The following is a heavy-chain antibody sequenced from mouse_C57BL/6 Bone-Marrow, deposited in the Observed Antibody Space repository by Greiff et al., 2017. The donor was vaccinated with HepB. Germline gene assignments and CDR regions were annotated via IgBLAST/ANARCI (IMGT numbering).Heavy chain of an antibody. CDR3: ARHPKAYGYDERNWYFDV. Sequence: EVQLVESGGGLVQPGGSLKLSCAASGFTFSDYYMYWVRQTPEKRLEWVAYISNGGGSTYYPDTVKGRFTISRDNAKNTLYLQMSRLKSEDTAMYYCARHPKAYGYDERNWYFDVWGTGTTVTVSS. CDR1: GFTFSDYY. CDR2: ISNGGGST. J-gene: IGHJ1*03. D-gene: IGHD2-2*01. V-gene: IGHV5-12*01.